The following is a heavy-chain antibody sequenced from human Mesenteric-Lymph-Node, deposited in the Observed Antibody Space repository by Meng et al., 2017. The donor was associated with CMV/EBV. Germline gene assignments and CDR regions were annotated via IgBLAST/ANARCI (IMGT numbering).Heavy chain of an antibody. V-gene: IGHV3-21*04. D-gene: IGHD2-21*01. J-gene: IGHJ3*02. CDR1: GFTFSSYS. CDR3: ARDYMWAFDI. CDR2: ISSSSSYI. Sequence: GESLKISCAVSGFTFSSYSMNWVRQAPGKGLEWVSSISSSSSYIYYADSVKGRFTISRDNAKNSLYLQMNSLRSDDTAVYYCARDYMWAFDIWGQGTMVTVSS.